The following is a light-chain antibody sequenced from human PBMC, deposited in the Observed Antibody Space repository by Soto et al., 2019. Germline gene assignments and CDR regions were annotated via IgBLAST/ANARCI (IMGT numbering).Light chain of an antibody. CDR3: HQYDDGPYT. J-gene: IGKJ2*01. V-gene: IGKV3-15*01. Sequence: EIVMTQSPATLSLSPGERATLSCRASQSVSSNVAWYPQIPGQTPRLLIYGASTRATGIPVRFSGSGSGTEGTLTISSLQSEEWAVDYGHQYDDGPYTVGQGTKVDIK. CDR1: QSVSSN. CDR2: GAS.